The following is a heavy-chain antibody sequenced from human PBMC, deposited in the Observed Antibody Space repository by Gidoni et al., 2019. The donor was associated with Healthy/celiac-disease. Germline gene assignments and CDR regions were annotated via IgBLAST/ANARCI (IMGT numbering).Heavy chain of an antibody. J-gene: IGHJ4*02. D-gene: IGHD3-22*01. Sequence: QLQLQESGPGLVKPSETLSLTCTVSGGSISSSSYYWGWIRQPPGKGLEWIGSIYYSGSTYYNPSLKSRVTISVDTSKNQFSLKLSSVTAADTAVYYCARIWDYYDSSGYIGYIDYWGQGTLVTVSS. CDR1: GGSISSSSYY. CDR2: IYYSGST. CDR3: ARIWDYYDSSGYIGYIDY. V-gene: IGHV4-39*01.